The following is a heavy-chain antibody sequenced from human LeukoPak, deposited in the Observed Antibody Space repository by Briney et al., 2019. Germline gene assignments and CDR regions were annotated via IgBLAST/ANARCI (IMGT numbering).Heavy chain of an antibody. CDR3: ARVGYYGSGSYYSQFNDY. CDR2: TYTGGTT. CDR1: GFTVSSYY. D-gene: IGHD3-10*01. J-gene: IGHJ4*02. Sequence: PGGSLRLSCAASGFTVSSYYMSWVRQVPGKGLEWVSITYTGGTTDYADSVKGRFTISRDNSKNTLYLQMNSLRAEDTAVYYCARVGYYGSGSYYSQFNDYWGQGTLVTVSS. V-gene: IGHV3-53*01.